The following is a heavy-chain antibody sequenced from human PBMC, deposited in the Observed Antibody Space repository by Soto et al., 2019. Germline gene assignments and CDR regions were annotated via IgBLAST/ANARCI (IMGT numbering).Heavy chain of an antibody. CDR3: ARGSFDYSNRIPPHLIDS. V-gene: IGHV4-61*03. CDR2: IEYSGTT. D-gene: IGHD4-4*01. CDR1: GDSVSSSKYY. J-gene: IGHJ5*01. Sequence: QVQLLQSGPGLVKPSETLSLNCTVSGDSVSSSKYYWTWIRQSPGKGLEWIGYIEYSGTTKYNPSLISRVTTSQAASRHHFSLKLTSVTAADAAVYYCARGSFDYSNRIPPHLIDSWGQGTLVTVSS.